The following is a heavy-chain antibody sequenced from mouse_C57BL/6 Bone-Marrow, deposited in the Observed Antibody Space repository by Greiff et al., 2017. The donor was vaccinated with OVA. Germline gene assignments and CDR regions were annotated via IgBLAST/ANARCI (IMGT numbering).Heavy chain of an antibody. V-gene: IGHV1-81*01. CDR3: ARSGYSNFYFDY. J-gene: IGHJ2*01. D-gene: IGHD2-5*01. CDR2: IYPRSGNT. Sequence: VKLVESGAELARPGASVKLSCKASGYTFTSYGISWVKQRTGQGLEWIGEIYPRSGNTYYNEKFKGKATLTADKSSSTAYMELRSLTSEDSAVYFCARSGYSNFYFDYWGQGTTLTVSS. CDR1: GYTFTSYG.